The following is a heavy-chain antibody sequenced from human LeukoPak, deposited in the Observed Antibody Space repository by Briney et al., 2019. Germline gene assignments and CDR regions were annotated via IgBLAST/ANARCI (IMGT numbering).Heavy chain of an antibody. D-gene: IGHD6-13*01. Sequence: SKTLSLTCTVSGGSISSYYWSWIRQPAGKGLEWIGRIYTSGSTNYNPSLKSRVTMSVDTSKNQFSLKLSSVTAADTAVYYCARGGSWYSVGDYYYMDVWGKGTTVTVSS. CDR2: IYTSGST. CDR3: ARGGSWYSVGDYYYMDV. V-gene: IGHV4-4*07. CDR1: GGSISSYY. J-gene: IGHJ6*03.